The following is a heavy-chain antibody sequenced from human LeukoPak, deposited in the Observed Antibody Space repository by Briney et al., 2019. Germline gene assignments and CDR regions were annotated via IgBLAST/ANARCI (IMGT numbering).Heavy chain of an antibody. CDR2: INSDGSWT. Sequence: GGSLRLSCAASGNYWMHWVRQAPGKGLVWVSHINSDGSWTSYVDSVKGRFTISKDNAKNTVYLQMNNLRAEDTAVYYCVSFYEAYWGRGTLVTVSS. V-gene: IGHV3-74*01. CDR1: GNYW. J-gene: IGHJ4*02. D-gene: IGHD2/OR15-2a*01. CDR3: VSFYEAY.